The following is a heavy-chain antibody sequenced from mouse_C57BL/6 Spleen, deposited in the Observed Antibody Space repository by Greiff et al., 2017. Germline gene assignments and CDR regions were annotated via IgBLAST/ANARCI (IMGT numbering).Heavy chain of an antibody. J-gene: IGHJ4*01. CDR2: IDPSDSYT. Sequence: QVQLQQPGAEFVMPGASVKLSCKASGYTFTSYWMHWVKQRPGQGLEWIGEIDPSDSYTNYNQTFKGKSTLTVDKSSSTAYMQISSLTSEDSAVYYCTRADSSGSYYAMDYWGQGTSVTVSS. D-gene: IGHD3-2*02. CDR1: GYTFTSYW. CDR3: TRADSSGSYYAMDY. V-gene: IGHV1-69*01.